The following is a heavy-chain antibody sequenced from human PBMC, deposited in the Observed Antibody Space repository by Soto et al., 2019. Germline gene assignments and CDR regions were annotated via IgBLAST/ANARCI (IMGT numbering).Heavy chain of an antibody. CDR3: ARGGGVGVAGSAAFDM. CDR1: GYPVTAYY. V-gene: IGHV1-2*02. Sequence: QLHLVQSGAVVKKPGASVTVSCSASGYPVTAYYMHWVRQAPGRGLEWMGGINPATGAAKYTQTFEGRVSMARDTSTSTVFMGLSGRTSGDTAVFYCARGGGVGVAGSAAFDMWGQGTLVTVSS. J-gene: IGHJ3*02. CDR2: INPATGAA. D-gene: IGHD3-3*01.